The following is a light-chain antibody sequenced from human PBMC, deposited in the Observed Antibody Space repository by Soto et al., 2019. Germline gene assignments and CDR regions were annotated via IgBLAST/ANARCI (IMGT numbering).Light chain of an antibody. CDR3: MQDPCGT. V-gene: IGKV2-28*01. CDR2: LGS. CDR1: QSLLHSNGYNY. J-gene: IGKJ2*01. Sequence: DIVMTQSPLSLPVTPGEPASISCRSSQSLLHSNGYNYLDWYLQKPGQSPQLLIYLGSNRASGVPERFSGSGSGTDFTLKISRVEAEDVGVYYCMQDPCGTFGQGTKLEIK.